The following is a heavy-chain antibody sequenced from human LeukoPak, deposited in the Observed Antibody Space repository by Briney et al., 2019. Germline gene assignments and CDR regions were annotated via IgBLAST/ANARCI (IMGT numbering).Heavy chain of an antibody. CDR2: ISGSGGST. CDR3: ATMTTVVTLLFY. CDR1: GFTFSSYA. V-gene: IGHV3-23*01. Sequence: GGSLRLSSAASGFTFSSYAMSWVRQAPGKGLEWVSAISGSGGSTYYADSVKGRFTISRDNSKNTLYLQMNSLRAEDTAVYYCATMTTVVTLLFYWGQGTLVTVSS. J-gene: IGHJ4*02. D-gene: IGHD4-23*01.